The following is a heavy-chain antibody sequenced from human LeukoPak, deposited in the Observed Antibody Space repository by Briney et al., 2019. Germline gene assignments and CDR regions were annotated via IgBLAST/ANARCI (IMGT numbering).Heavy chain of an antibody. CDR3: ARGLVSGGG. D-gene: IGHD2-15*01. CDR1: GYTFTSYD. V-gene: IGHV1-8*01. CDR2: MNAKSGNT. Sequence: GASVKVSCKASGYTFTSYDINWVRQATGQGLEWMGWMNAKSGNTGYAQKFQGRISMTWDTSISTAYMELSSLTFEDTAVYYCARGLVSGGGWGQGTLVTVSS. J-gene: IGHJ4*02.